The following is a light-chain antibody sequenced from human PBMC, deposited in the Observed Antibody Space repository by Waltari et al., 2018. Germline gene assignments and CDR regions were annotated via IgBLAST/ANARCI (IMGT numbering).Light chain of an antibody. Sequence: DVVMTQTPLSLSVTPGPPASISCKSSQSILQSDGKTYLYWYLQKPGHPPHLLIYEVANRFSGAPDRFSGSGSGTDFTLKISRVEAEDVGVYYCMQSIQLPWTFGQGTKVEIK. J-gene: IGKJ1*01. CDR1: QSILQSDGKTY. CDR2: EVA. V-gene: IGKV2D-29*01. CDR3: MQSIQLPWT.